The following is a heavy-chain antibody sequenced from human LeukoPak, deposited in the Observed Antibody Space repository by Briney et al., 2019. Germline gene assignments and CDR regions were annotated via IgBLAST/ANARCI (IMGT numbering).Heavy chain of an antibody. Sequence: ASVKVSCKASGYTFTGYYMHWVRQAPGQGLEWMGWMNPKRGDTNYAQKFQGRVTMTRDTSITTAYMELSRLRFDDTAVYYCARSKWSSWLGIWGQGTLVTVSS. J-gene: IGHJ4*02. D-gene: IGHD6-13*01. CDR2: MNPKRGDT. V-gene: IGHV1-2*02. CDR1: GYTFTGYY. CDR3: ARSKWSSWLGI.